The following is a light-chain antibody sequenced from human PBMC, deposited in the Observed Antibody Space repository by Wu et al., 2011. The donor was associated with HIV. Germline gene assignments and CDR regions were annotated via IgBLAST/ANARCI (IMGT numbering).Light chain of an antibody. V-gene: IGKV3-20*01. CDR2: GAS. J-gene: IGKJ1*01. CDR3: QQYSRSPRT. CDR1: QSVSSY. Sequence: RATLSCRASQSVSSYLAWYQQKPGQAPRLLIYGASTRATGIPDRFSGSGSGTDFTLTISRLEPEDLAVYYCQQYSRSPRTFGPGTKVEIK.